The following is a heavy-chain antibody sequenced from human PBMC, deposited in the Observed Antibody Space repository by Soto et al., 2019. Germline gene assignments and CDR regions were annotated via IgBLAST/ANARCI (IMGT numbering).Heavy chain of an antibody. Sequence: ASVKVSCKASGYTFTSYYMHWVRQAPGQGLEWMGIINPSGGTANYAQKFQDRVTITTDESTSTSYMELSSLRSEDTAVYYCARAGVCGGDCYEYWGQGTLVTVSS. CDR3: ARAGVCGGDCYEY. D-gene: IGHD2-21*01. J-gene: IGHJ4*02. V-gene: IGHV1-46*01. CDR2: INPSGGTA. CDR1: GYTFTSYY.